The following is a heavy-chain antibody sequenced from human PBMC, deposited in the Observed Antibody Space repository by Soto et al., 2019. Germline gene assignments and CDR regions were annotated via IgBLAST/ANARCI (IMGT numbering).Heavy chain of an antibody. CDR2: INSDGSST. CDR3: ARAFEWELLTVYYYYGMDV. CDR1: GFTFSSYW. D-gene: IGHD1-26*01. Sequence: EVQLVESGGGLVQPGGSLRLSCAASGFTFSSYWMHWVRQAPGKGLVWVSRINSDGSSTSYADSVKGRFTISRDNAKNTLYLQMNSLRAEDTAVYYCARAFEWELLTVYYYYGMDVWGQGTTVTVSS. V-gene: IGHV3-74*01. J-gene: IGHJ6*02.